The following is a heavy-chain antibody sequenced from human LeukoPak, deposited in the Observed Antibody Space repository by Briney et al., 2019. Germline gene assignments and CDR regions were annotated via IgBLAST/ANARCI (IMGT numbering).Heavy chain of an antibody. V-gene: IGHV2-5*01. J-gene: IGHJ4*02. CDR3: AHRRSGMGSIFFDS. Sequence: SGPTLVNPTQTLTLTCTFSGFSLSTSGVGVVWIRQPPGKGLEWLALINSNDDKRYRPSLKSRLTITKDTSKNQVILTMTSMDPVDTATYYCAHRRSGMGSIFFDSWGQGTPVSVSS. CDR1: GFSLSTSGVG. D-gene: IGHD5-24*01. CDR2: INSNDDK.